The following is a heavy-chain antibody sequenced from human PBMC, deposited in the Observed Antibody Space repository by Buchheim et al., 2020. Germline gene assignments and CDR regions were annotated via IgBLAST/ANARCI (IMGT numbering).Heavy chain of an antibody. CDR2: IYWDDDR. CDR3: VHLNSAHENAIKWFDP. J-gene: IGHJ5*02. Sequence: QITLKESGPTLVKSTQTLTLTCTFSGFSLTSTGVAVGWIRQPPGKALEWLAHIYWDDDRRYSASLKSRLIITKDTSRNQVILTMNNMDPADTATYYCVHLNSAHENAIKWFDPWGQGIL. D-gene: IGHD1-26*01. V-gene: IGHV2-5*02. CDR1: GFSLTSTGVA.